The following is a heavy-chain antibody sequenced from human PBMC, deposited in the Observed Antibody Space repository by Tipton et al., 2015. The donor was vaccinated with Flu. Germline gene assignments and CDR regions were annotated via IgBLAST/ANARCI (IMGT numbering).Heavy chain of an antibody. D-gene: IGHD4-11*01. J-gene: IGHJ5*01. V-gene: IGHV4-38-2*01. CDR1: GGSLGMEYL. Sequence: TLSITCSVSGGSLGMEYLWAWVRQPPGKGLEWIGNIHRSGSTYYNSALKSRITMSVDMSRIQFSLKLSSVTAADTAIYFCARRDYSNYVSEPKNWFDSWGQGVLVNVSS. CDR2: IHRSGST. CDR3: ARRDYSNYVSEPKNWFDS.